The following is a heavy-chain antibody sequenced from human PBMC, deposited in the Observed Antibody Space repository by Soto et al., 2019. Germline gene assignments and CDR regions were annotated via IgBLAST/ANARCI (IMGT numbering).Heavy chain of an antibody. Sequence: GGSLRLSCAASGFTFSSYSMNWVRLSPGKGLEWVSSISSSSSYIYYADSVKGRFTISRDNAKNSLYLQMNSLRAEDTAVYYCARGQSYAPADAFDIWGQGTMVTVSS. CDR2: ISSSSSYI. CDR1: GFTFSSYS. V-gene: IGHV3-21*01. J-gene: IGHJ3*02. CDR3: ARGQSYAPADAFDI. D-gene: IGHD3-16*01.